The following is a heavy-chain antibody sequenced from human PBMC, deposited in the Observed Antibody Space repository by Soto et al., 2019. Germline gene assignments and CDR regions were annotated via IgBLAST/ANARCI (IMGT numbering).Heavy chain of an antibody. CDR1: GGTFDHAA. J-gene: IGHJ4*02. Sequence: QVQLVQSGAEVKKPGSSVKVSCEAPGGTFDHAAITWVRQAPGQGLEWMGVFNPMFNSTHYAQKFQGRVTMTADAATSTAFMELRRLRSDATAVYYCARHIFAADYWGQGSLLIVSS. CDR3: ARHIFAADY. D-gene: IGHD2-21*01. V-gene: IGHV1-69*01. CDR2: FNPMFNST.